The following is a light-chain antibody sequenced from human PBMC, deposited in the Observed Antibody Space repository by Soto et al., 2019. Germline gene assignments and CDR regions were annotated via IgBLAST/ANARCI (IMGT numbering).Light chain of an antibody. J-gene: IGLJ1*01. V-gene: IGLV1-40*01. CDR2: GNS. Sequence: QYVLTQPPSVSGAPGQRVTISCTGSSSNIGAGYDVHWYQQLPGTAPKPLIYGNSNRPSGVPDRFSGSKSGTSATLVITGLQAEDEADYCCQSYDNSLSGYVFGTGTKLTVL. CDR1: SSNIGAGYD. CDR3: QSYDNSLSGYV.